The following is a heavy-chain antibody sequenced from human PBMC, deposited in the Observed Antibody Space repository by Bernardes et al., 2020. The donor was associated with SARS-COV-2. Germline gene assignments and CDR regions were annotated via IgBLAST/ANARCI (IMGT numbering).Heavy chain of an antibody. J-gene: IGHJ6*02. CDR3: ARLDTAMGRWYYYGMDV. Sequence: GESLKISCKGSGYSFTSYWIGWVRQMPGKGLEWMGIIYPGDSDTRYSPSFQGQVTISADKSISTAYLQWSSLKASDTAMYYCARLDTAMGRWYYYGMDVWGQGTTVTVSS. V-gene: IGHV5-51*01. CDR1: GYSFTSYW. CDR2: IYPGDSDT. D-gene: IGHD5-18*01.